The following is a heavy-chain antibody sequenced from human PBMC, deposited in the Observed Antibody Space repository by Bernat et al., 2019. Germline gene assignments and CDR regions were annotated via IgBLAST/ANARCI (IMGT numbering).Heavy chain of an antibody. J-gene: IGHJ4*02. Sequence: QVQLVESGGGVVQPGRSLRLSCAASGFTFSSYGMHWVRQAPGKGLEWVAVISYDGSNKYYADSVKGRFTISRDNSKNTLYLQMNSLRAEDTGVYYCAKDPMFWSGYSDNWGQGTLVTVAS. D-gene: IGHD3-3*01. V-gene: IGHV3-30*18. CDR3: AKDPMFWSGYSDN. CDR2: ISYDGSNK. CDR1: GFTFSSYG.